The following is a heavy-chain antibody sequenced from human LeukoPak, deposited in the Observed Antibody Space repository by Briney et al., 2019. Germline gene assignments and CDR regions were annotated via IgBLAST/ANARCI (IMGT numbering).Heavy chain of an antibody. D-gene: IGHD5-12*01. J-gene: IGHJ6*03. V-gene: IGHV3-21*01. CDR2: ITSTSSYV. CDR3: ARDPYSGYYGDYYYYYMDV. CDR1: GFTFSSYE. Sequence: GGSLRLSCAASGFTFSSYEMNWVRQAPGKRLEWVSSITSTSSYVFYADSVKGRFTISRDNAKNSLYLQINSLRAEDTAVYYCARDPYSGYYGDYYYYYMDVWGKGTTVTISS.